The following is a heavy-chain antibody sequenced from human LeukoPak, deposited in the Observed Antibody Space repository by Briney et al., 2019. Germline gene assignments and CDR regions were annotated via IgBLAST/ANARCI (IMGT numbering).Heavy chain of an antibody. CDR1: GLTGSHNY. D-gene: IGHD4-17*01. CDR3: IVFGDSNH. CDR2: IHTSGDT. Sequence: XGSLRLSCAASGLTGSHNYVSWVRQAPGKGLEWVSAIHTSGDTCYADSVKGRFTISRDTSKNTLYLQINSLRVEDTAVYYCIVFGDSNHWGQGTLVTVSS. J-gene: IGHJ5*02. V-gene: IGHV3-53*01.